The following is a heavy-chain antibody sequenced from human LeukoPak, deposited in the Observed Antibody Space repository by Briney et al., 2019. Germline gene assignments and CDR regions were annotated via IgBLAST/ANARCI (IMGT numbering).Heavy chain of an antibody. J-gene: IGHJ3*02. CDR2: ISSRGSYT. CDR3: ARIDAFDI. Sequence: GGSLRLSCAASGFTISNYNMNWVRQAPGKGLEWVSYISSRGSYTYYADSVKGRFTISRDNAKNSLYLQMNSLRAEDTAAYYCARIDAFDIWGQGTMVTVSS. CDR1: GFTISNYN. V-gene: IGHV3-21*06.